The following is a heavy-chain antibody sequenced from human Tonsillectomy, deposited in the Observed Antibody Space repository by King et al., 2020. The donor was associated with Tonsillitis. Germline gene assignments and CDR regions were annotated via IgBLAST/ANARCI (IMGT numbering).Heavy chain of an antibody. D-gene: IGHD3-22*01. CDR3: AGPSSTYYDTSYYGLDV. Sequence: QLVQSGAEVKKPGASVKVSCKASGYTFTGYYMHWVRQAPGQGLEWMGWINPNSGGTNYAQKLQGRVTMTRDTSISTAYMELSRLRADDTAVYYCAGPSSTYYDTSYYGLDVWGQGTTVTVSS. V-gene: IGHV1-2*02. CDR1: GYTFTGYY. J-gene: IGHJ6*02. CDR2: INPNSGGT.